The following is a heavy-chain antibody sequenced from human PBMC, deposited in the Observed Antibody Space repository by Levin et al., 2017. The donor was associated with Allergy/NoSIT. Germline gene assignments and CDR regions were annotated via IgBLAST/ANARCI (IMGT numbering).Heavy chain of an antibody. V-gene: IGHV3-23*01. CDR2: VSHTGDST. D-gene: IGHD5-18*01. CDR3: ARGVTAMVVFDY. CDR1: GFTFSNYA. Sequence: ETLSLTCAASGFTFSNYAMNWVRQAPGKGLERVSTVSHTGDSTYYADSVKGRFTISRDNSENTVSLLMNSLRADDTAVYYCARGVTAMVVFDYWGQGTLVTVSS. J-gene: IGHJ4*02.